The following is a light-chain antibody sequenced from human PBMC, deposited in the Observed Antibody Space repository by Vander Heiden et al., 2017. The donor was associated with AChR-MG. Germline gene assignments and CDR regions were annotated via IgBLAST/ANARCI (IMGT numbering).Light chain of an antibody. CDR1: QSLGYW. CDR2: KTS. Sequence: DIQLTQSPSTLSASVGDRVTITCRASQSLGYWLAWYQQKPGKAPKLLIYKTSRLENGVPSRFRGSGSGPDFTLTISGLQPEDFATYYCQLDYVSSRTFGQGTTVEIK. CDR3: QLDYVSSRT. J-gene: IGKJ1*01. V-gene: IGKV1-5*03.